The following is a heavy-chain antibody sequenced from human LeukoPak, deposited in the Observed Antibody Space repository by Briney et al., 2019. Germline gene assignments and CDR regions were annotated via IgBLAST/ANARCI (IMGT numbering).Heavy chain of an antibody. CDR2: IYTSGST. V-gene: IGHV4-61*02. J-gene: IGHJ5*02. Sequence: SQTLSLTCTVSRGSISSGSYYWSWIRQPAGKGLEWIGRIYTSGSTNYNPSLKSRVTISVDTSKNQFSLKLSSVTAADTAVSYCAREGRGDVLRFLEWGRGYWFDPWGQGTLVTVSS. CDR1: RGSISSGSYY. D-gene: IGHD3-3*01. CDR3: AREGRGDVLRFLEWGRGYWFDP.